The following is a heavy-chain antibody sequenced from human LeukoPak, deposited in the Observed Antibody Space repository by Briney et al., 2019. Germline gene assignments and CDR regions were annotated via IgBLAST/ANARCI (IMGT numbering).Heavy chain of an antibody. Sequence: SVRVSCKASGGNIDNFAISWVRQAPGQGLEWMGGLSPLLTTYAQKFRGRVTISADESTNTVYMDLSTLTSEDTAVYFCARDREVAARPGGWFDPWGQGTQVTVSS. D-gene: IGHD6-6*01. CDR2: LSPLLTT. CDR1: GGNIDNFA. CDR3: ARDREVAARPGGWFDP. J-gene: IGHJ5*02. V-gene: IGHV1-69*01.